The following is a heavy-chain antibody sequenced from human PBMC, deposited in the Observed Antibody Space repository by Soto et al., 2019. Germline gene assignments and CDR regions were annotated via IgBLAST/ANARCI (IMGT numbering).Heavy chain of an antibody. J-gene: IGHJ4*02. CDR2: INYSGST. CDR3: ARRHKQTEGYYLDY. V-gene: IGHV4-59*08. Sequence: SETLSLTCTVSAGSISSDYWSWIRQPPGKGLEWIGYINYSGSTSYNPSLKSRVTISVDTNKNQFSLRLSSVTAADTAVYYCARRHKQTEGYYLDYWGQGTLVTASS. CDR1: AGSISSDY.